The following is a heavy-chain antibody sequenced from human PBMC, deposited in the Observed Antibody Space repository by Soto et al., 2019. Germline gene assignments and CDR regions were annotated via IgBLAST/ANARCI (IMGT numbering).Heavy chain of an antibody. CDR3: ARVASSSWHLFDY. D-gene: IGHD6-13*01. V-gene: IGHV3-30-3*01. CDR2: ISYDGSNK. CDR1: GFTFSSYA. Sequence: GGSLRLSCAASGFTFSSYAMHWVRQAPGKGLEWVAVISYDGSNKYYADSVKGRFTISRDNSKNTLYLQMNSLRAEDTAVYYCARVASSSWHLFDYWGQGTLVTVSS. J-gene: IGHJ4*02.